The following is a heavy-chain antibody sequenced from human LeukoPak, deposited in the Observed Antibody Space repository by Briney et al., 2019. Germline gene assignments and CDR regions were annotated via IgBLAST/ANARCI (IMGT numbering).Heavy chain of an antibody. D-gene: IGHD1-26*01. CDR1: GGTFSSYA. Sequence: SVKVSCKASGGTFSSYAISWVRQAPGQGLEWMGGIIPIFGTANYAQKFQGRVTITADESTSTAYMELSSLRSEDTAVYYCARDLGARYNWFDPWGQGTLVTVSS. CDR2: IIPIFGTA. J-gene: IGHJ5*02. CDR3: ARDLGARYNWFDP. V-gene: IGHV1-69*13.